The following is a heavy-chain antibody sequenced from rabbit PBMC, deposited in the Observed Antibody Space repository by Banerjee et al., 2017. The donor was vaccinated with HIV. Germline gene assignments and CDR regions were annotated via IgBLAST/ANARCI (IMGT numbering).Heavy chain of an antibody. V-gene: IGHV1S40*01. Sequence: QSLEESGGDLVKPGASLTLTCTASGFSFSSGYDMCWVRQAPGKGLEWIACIVAGSSGTTYYASWAKGRFTISKTSSTTVTLQMTSLIAADTATYFCASGTSDYTFFNLWGPGTL. CDR2: IVAGSSGTT. CDR3: ASGTSDYTFFNL. CDR1: GFSFSSGYD. J-gene: IGHJ4*01. D-gene: IGHD8-1*01.